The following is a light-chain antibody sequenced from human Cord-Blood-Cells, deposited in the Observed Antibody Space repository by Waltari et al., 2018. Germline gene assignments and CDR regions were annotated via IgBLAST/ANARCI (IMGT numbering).Light chain of an antibody. J-gene: IGKJ1*01. Sequence: DIQMTQSSSTLSASVGDRVTITCRASQSISSWLDWYQQKPGKSPKLLIYDASSLESGVPSRFSCSGSGTEFTLTISSLQPDDFATYYCQQYNSYSRTFGQGTKVEIK. CDR3: QQYNSYSRT. CDR2: DAS. CDR1: QSISSW. V-gene: IGKV1-5*01.